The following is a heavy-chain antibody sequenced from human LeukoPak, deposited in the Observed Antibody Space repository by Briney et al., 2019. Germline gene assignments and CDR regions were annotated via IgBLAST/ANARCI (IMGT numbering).Heavy chain of an antibody. V-gene: IGHV4-59*01. CDR3: AGYGDYGEVDY. J-gene: IGHJ4*02. D-gene: IGHD4-17*01. Sequence: SETLSLTCTVSGGSISSYYWSWIRQPPGKGLEWIGYIYYSGSTNYNPSLKSRVTISVDTSKNQFSLKLSSVTAADTAVYYCAGYGDYGEVDYWGQGTLVTASS. CDR2: IYYSGST. CDR1: GGSISSYY.